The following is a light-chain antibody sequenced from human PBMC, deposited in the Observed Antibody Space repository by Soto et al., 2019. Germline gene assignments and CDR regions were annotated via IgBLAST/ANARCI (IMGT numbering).Light chain of an antibody. CDR3: QQYNNWPPLT. CDR2: GAS. J-gene: IGKJ4*01. Sequence: EIVMTQSPATLSVSPGDRVTLSCRASQSISSKLAWYQQKPGQAPRLLIYGASTRATGIPARFSGSGSGTEFTLTISSLQSEDLAVYYCQQYNNWPPLTVGGGTKVEIK. V-gene: IGKV3-15*01. CDR1: QSISSK.